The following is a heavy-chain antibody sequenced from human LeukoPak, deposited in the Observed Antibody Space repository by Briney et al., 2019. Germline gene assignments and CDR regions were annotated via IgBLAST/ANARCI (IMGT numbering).Heavy chain of an antibody. V-gene: IGHV3-23*01. Sequence: PGGSLRLSCAVSGFTFSSYAMSWVRQAPGKGLEWVSAISGSGRSTYYAGSVKGRFNISRDNSKNTLYLQMNSLRVEDTAVYYCTQDHGFGDTPTGYWGQGTLVTVSS. J-gene: IGHJ4*02. CDR2: ISGSGRST. D-gene: IGHD3-10*01. CDR1: GFTFSSYA. CDR3: TQDHGFGDTPTGY.